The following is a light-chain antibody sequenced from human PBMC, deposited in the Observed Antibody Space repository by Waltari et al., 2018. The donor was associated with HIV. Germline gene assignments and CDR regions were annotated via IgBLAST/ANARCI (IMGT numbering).Light chain of an antibody. V-gene: IGKV4-1*01. CDR3: QQYYSTPPT. CDR1: QCIFYSSRNANY. CDR2: WAS. J-gene: IGKJ1*01. Sequence: IGVTQSPHSLALSLGERAAIHCKSSQCIFYSSRNANYLAWYQQKPGQSPKLLIYWASARASGVPDRFSGSGSRTDFTLSISSLQSEDVAVYFCQQYYSTPPTFGQGTRVEIK.